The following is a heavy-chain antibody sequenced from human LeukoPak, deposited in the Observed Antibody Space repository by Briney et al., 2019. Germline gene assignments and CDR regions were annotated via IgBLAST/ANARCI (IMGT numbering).Heavy chain of an antibody. J-gene: IGHJ5*02. Sequence: ASVTVSCMASGYTFTGYYMHWVRQAPGQGLEWMGWINPNCGGTNYAQKFQGWVTMTRDTSISTAYMELSRLRSDDTAVYYCARDLSYLYDILTGYGFDPWGQGTLDTVSS. D-gene: IGHD3-9*01. CDR1: GYTFTGYY. CDR2: INPNCGGT. CDR3: ARDLSYLYDILTGYGFDP. V-gene: IGHV1-2*04.